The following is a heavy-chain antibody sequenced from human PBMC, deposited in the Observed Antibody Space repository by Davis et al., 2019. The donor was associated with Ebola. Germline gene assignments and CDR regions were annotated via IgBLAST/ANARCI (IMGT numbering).Heavy chain of an antibody. CDR3: VRYPPSNWNEFDY. CDR2: INAGNGNT. V-gene: IGHV1-3*01. D-gene: IGHD1-20*01. Sequence: ASVKVSCKASGYTFTSYAMHWVRQAPGQRLEWMGWINAGNGNTKYSQKFQGRVTITRDTSASTAYMELSSLRSEDTSVYYCVRYPPSNWNEFDYWGQGTLVTVPS. J-gene: IGHJ4*02. CDR1: GYTFTSYA.